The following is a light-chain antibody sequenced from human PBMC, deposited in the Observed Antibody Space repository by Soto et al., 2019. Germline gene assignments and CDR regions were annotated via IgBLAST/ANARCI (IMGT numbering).Light chain of an antibody. CDR2: KVS. Sequence: DVVMTQSPLSLPVTLGQPASISCRSSQSLVSSDGNTYLNWFQQRPGQSPRRLIYKVSNRDSVVPDRFSGSGSGTDFTLKISRVEAEDVGVYYCMQGTHWPPWTFGPGTKVELK. J-gene: IGKJ1*01. CDR1: QSLVSSDGNTY. CDR3: MQGTHWPPWT. V-gene: IGKV2-30*01.